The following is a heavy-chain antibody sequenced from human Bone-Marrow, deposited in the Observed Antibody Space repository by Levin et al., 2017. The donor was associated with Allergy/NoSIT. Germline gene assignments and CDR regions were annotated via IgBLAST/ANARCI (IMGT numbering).Heavy chain of an antibody. CDR3: ARCYDFWSGYYLLKQTYYMDV. J-gene: IGHJ6*03. CDR1: GFTFSDYQ. V-gene: IGHV3-48*03. CDR2: ISTSDNTI. Sequence: GGSLRLSCAASGFTFSDYQMNWVRQAPGKGLEWVSYISTSDNTIYYADSVKGRFTISRDNAKNSLYLQMNSLRAEDTAVYYCARCYDFWSGYYLLKQTYYMDVWGKGTTVTVSS. D-gene: IGHD3-3*01.